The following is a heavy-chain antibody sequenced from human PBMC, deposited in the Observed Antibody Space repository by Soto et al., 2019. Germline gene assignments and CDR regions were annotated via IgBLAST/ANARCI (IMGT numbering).Heavy chain of an antibody. J-gene: IGHJ4*02. D-gene: IGHD6-13*01. CDR3: ARGSPAADDY. CDR2: IYYSGST. V-gene: IGHV4-30-4*01. CDR1: GGSISSGDYY. Sequence: SETLSLTCTVSGGSISSGDYYWSWIRQPPGKGLEWIGYIYYSGSTYYNPSLKSRVTISVDTSKNRFSLKLSSVTAADTAVYYCARGSPAADDYWGQGTLVTVSS.